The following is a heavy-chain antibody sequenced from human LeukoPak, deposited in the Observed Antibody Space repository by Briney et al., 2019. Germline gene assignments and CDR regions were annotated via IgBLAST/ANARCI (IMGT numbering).Heavy chain of an antibody. CDR3: ARGSLVDIVATTGGSVYYGMDV. D-gene: IGHD5-12*01. CDR1: GFTFSSYW. CDR2: INSDGSST. J-gene: IGHJ6*02. V-gene: IGHV3-74*01. Sequence: PGGSLRLSCAASGFTFSSYWMHWVRQAPGKGLVWVSRINSDGSSTIYADSVKGRFTISRDNSKNTLYLQMNSLRAEDTAVYYCARGSLVDIVATTGGSVYYGMDVWGQGTTVTVSS.